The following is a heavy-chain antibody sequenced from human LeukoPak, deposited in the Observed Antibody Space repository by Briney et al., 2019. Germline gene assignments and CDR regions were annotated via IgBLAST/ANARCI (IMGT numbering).Heavy chain of an antibody. CDR1: GGTFSSYA. CDR3: ARSDDYGDSTSFDY. J-gene: IGHJ4*02. CDR2: IIPIFGTA. Sequence: SVKVSCKASGGTFSSYAISWVRQAPGQGLEWMGGIIPIFGTANYAQKFQGRVTITADKSTSTAYMELSSLRSEDTAVYYCARSDDYGDSTSFDYWGRGTLVTVSS. D-gene: IGHD4-17*01. V-gene: IGHV1-69*06.